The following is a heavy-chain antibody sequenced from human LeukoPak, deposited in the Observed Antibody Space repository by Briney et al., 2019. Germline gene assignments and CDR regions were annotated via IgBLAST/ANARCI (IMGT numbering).Heavy chain of an antibody. J-gene: IGHJ6*04. Sequence: GGSLRLSCAASEFSVGSNYMTWVRQAPGKGLEWVSLIYSGGSTYYADSVKGRFTISRDNSKNSLYLQMNSLRAEDAAVYYCAELGITMIGGVWGKGTTVTVSS. V-gene: IGHV3-66*01. CDR2: IYSGGST. D-gene: IGHD3-10*02. CDR1: EFSVGSNY. CDR3: AELGITMIGGV.